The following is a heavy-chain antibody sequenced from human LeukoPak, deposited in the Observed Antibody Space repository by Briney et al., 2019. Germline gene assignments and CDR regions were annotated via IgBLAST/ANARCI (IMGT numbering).Heavy chain of an antibody. D-gene: IGHD1-1*01. J-gene: IGHJ4*02. CDR2: TRFDGSIK. CDR3: ARWGGTRQYYFDY. CDR1: GFTFSSYA. Sequence: GGSLRLSCAASGFTFSSYAMGRVRQAPGKGLEWVAVTRFDGSIKQYADSVKGRFTISRDDSKNTLYLQMNFLKSEDTAVYYCARWGGTRQYYFDYWGQGTLVTVSS. V-gene: IGHV3-33*08.